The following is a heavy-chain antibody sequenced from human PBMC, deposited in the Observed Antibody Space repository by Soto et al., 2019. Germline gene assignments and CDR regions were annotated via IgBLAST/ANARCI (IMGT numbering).Heavy chain of an antibody. CDR1: GFPFSSYA. CDR2: ISGSGGRA. J-gene: IGHJ4*02. V-gene: IGHV3-23*01. CDR3: ARDLYGGNSPFDY. D-gene: IGHD3-10*01. Sequence: WGSLRLSCASSGFPFSSYAMTWVRQAPGKGLEWVSVISGSGGRAYNADSVKGRFTISRDNSKNTLFLQMNSLRADDTAVYYCARDLYGGNSPFDYWGQGTLVTVSS.